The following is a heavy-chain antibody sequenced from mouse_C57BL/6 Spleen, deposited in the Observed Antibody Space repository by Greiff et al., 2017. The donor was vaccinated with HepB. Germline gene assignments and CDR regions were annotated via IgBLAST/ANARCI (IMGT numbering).Heavy chain of an antibody. CDR2: IDPETGGT. CDR1: GYTFTDYE. D-gene: IGHD3-3*01. J-gene: IGHJ2*01. CDR3: TRGGAGTGFDY. V-gene: IGHV1-15*01. Sequence: VKLMESGAELVRPGASVTLSCKASGYTFTDYEMHWVKQTPVHGLEWIGAIDPETGGTAYNQKFKGKAILTADKSSSTAYMELRSLTSEDSAVYYCTRGGAGTGFDYWGQGTTLTVSS.